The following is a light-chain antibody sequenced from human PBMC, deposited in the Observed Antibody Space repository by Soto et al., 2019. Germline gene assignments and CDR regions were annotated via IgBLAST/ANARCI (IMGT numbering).Light chain of an antibody. CDR1: SSNIGSNT. V-gene: IGLV1-44*01. Sequence: QSVLTQPPSTSGTPGQRVTFSCSGGSSNIGSNTVNWYQHLPGTAPKLLIYSNNQRPSGVPDRFSGSKSGTSASLAVSGLQSEDEADYYCQAYDYILTASVFGGGTKLTVL. J-gene: IGLJ3*02. CDR3: QAYDYILTASV. CDR2: SNN.